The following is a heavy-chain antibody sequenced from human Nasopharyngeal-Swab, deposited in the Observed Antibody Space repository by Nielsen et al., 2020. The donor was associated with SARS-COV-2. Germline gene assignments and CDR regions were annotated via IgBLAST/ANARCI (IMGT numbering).Heavy chain of an antibody. V-gene: IGHV3-7*01. CDR2: IKQDGSEK. CDR1: GFTFSSYW. CDR3: ARAGEYRFDY. J-gene: IGHJ4*02. Sequence: GGSLRLSCAASGFTFSSYWMSWVRQAPGKGLEWVANIKQDGSEKYYVDSVKGRFTISRDNAKNTLYLQMNGLRDEDTAIYYCARAGEYRFDYWGQGTLVTVSS. D-gene: IGHD7-27*01.